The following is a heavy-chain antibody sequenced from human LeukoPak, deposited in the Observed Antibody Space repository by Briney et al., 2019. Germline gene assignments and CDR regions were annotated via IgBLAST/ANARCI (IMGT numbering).Heavy chain of an antibody. Sequence: GRSLRLSCAASGFTFSSYGMHWVRQAPGKGLEWVAVIWYDGSYKCYADSVKGRFTISRENSNNTLYLQMNSLRAEDTAVYYCARDNGGYNWFDPWGQGTLVTVSS. V-gene: IGHV3-33*01. CDR2: IWYDGSYK. D-gene: IGHD2-8*01. J-gene: IGHJ5*02. CDR1: GFTFSSYG. CDR3: ARDNGGYNWFDP.